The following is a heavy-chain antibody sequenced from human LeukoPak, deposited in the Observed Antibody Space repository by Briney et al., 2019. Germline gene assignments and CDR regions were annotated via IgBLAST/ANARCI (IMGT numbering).Heavy chain of an antibody. Sequence: QPGGSLRLSCAASGFTFSNYYMTWVRQAPGKGLEWVASIKQDGTDKYYVDSVKGRFTISRDNAKNSLYLQMNSLRAEDTAVYYCATGKTSRGPPTDYWGQGTLVTVSS. CDR3: ATGKTSRGPPTDY. J-gene: IGHJ4*02. V-gene: IGHV3-7*01. D-gene: IGHD1/OR15-1a*01. CDR1: GFTFSNYY. CDR2: IKQDGTDK.